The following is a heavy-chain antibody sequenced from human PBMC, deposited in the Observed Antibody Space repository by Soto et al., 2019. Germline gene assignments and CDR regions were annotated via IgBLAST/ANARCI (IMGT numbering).Heavy chain of an antibody. D-gene: IGHD6-13*01. CDR1: GDTFNSYG. V-gene: IGHV1-69*01. CDR3: ARDLADVHLWDAFDV. J-gene: IGHJ3*01. Sequence: QVQLVQSGPELKKPGSSVKVSCKAPGDTFNSYGISWVRQAPGQGREWMGGIVPMFGTTNLALKFEDRVTITVDELTTTVYMEIRGLTSEDTAVYYCARDLADVHLWDAFDVWGHGTRVTVSS. CDR2: IVPMFGTT.